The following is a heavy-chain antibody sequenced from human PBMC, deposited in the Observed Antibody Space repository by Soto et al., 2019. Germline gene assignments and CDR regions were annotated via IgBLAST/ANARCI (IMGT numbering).Heavy chain of an antibody. J-gene: IGHJ5*02. CDR3: ARQYSSSWYLNFDP. CDR2: IYYSGST. V-gene: IGHV4-59*08. D-gene: IGHD6-13*01. CDR1: GGSISSYY. Sequence: SETLSLTCTVSGGSISSYYWSWIRQPPGKGLEWIGYIYYSGSTNYNPSLKSRVTISVDTSKNQFSLKLSSVTAADTAVYYCARQYSSSWYLNFDPWGQGTLVTVSS.